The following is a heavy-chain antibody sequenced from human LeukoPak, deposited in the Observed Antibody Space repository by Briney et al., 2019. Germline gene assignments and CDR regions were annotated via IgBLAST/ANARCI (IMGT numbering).Heavy chain of an antibody. CDR3: AKAPRPWVGGATGSRYYFDY. J-gene: IGHJ4*02. CDR1: GFPFSSYG. D-gene: IGHD1-26*01. V-gene: IGHV3-30*18. CDR2: ISYDGSNK. Sequence: GGSLRLSCAASGFPFSSYGMHWVRQAPGKGLEWVAVISYDGSNKYYADSVKGRFTISRDNSKNTLYLQMNSLRAEDTAVYYCAKAPRPWVGGATGSRYYFDYWGQGTLVTVSS.